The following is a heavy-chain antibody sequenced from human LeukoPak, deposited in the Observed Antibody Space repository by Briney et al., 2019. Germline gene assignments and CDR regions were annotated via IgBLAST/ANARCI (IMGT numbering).Heavy chain of an antibody. V-gene: IGHV1-18*01. CDR3: ARGRYVTIWWFDP. CDR1: GYTFTSYG. CDR2: ISAYNGNT. D-gene: IGHD4-11*01. Sequence: ASVKVSCKASGYTFTSYGISWVRQATGHGLEWMGWISAYNGNTNYAQKLQGKVTMTTDTSTSTAYMELRSLRSDDTAVYYCARGRYVTIWWFDPWGQGTLVTVSS. J-gene: IGHJ5*02.